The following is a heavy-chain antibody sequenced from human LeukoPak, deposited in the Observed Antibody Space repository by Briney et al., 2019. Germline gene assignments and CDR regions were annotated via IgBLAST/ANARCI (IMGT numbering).Heavy chain of an antibody. D-gene: IGHD3-10*01. Sequence: SETLSLTCTVSGGSISSYYWSWIRQPAGKGLEWIGRIYTSGSTNYNPSLKSRVTMSVDTSKNQFSLKLSSVTAADTAVYYCARGGYYGSGSYYRRAYNWFDPWGQGTLVTVSS. CDR3: ARGGYYGSGSYYRRAYNWFDP. J-gene: IGHJ5*02. CDR1: GGSISSYY. V-gene: IGHV4-4*07. CDR2: IYTSGST.